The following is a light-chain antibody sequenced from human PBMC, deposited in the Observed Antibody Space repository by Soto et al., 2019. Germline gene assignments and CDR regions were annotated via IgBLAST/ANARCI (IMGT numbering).Light chain of an antibody. J-gene: IGKJ3*01. CDR1: QGVGNS. CDR2: AAS. Sequence: IQMTQSPSSLSAYVGYRVTITCRASQGVGNSLAWFQQKPGKAPKSLIYAASSLQSGVPSKYSGRGSGTDVKLTISRLQPEDFSTYYCQQYNSYSFTFGHGTKVDIK. V-gene: IGKV1-16*02. CDR3: QQYNSYSFT.